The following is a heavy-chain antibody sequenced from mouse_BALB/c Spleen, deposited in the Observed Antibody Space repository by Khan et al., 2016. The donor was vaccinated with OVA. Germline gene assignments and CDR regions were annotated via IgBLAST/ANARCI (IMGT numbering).Heavy chain of an antibody. D-gene: IGHD1-2*01. CDR2: IDPAKGNT. V-gene: IGHV14-3*02. CDR1: GFNIKDTY. J-gene: IGHJ4*01. CDR3: SYSLLRCAMDY. Sequence: VQLQQPGAELVKPGASVKLSCIVSGFNIKDTYMHWVKQRPEQGLDWIGRIDPAKGNTKYDPNFQGKATITTDTSSNIAYHLRSSLTYEDTAVYYCSYSLLRCAMDYWGPGTSFTVSS.